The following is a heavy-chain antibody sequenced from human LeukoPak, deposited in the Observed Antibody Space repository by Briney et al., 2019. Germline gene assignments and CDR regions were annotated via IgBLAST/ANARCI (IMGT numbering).Heavy chain of an antibody. D-gene: IGHD5-24*01. V-gene: IGHV3-30*03. CDR2: IAFDGLNE. J-gene: IGHJ6*03. CDR1: GFTFSSYG. Sequence: PGGSLRLSCAASGFTFSSYGMSWVRQAPGKGLEWVAFIAFDGLNEYYADSVRGRFTVSRDNSRNTVFLQMHSLRAEDTAVYYCARDQTRWLQMNYYYMDVWGKGTTVTIS. CDR3: ARDQTRWLQMNYYYMDV.